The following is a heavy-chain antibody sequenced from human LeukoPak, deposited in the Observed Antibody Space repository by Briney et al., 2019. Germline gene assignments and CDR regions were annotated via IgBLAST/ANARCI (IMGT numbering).Heavy chain of an antibody. CDR2: IRPDGSGE. Sequence: PGGSLRLSCAASGFTFSTYWMSWVRQAPGKGLEWVAMIRPDGSGEYYVDSVKGRFTISGDNVNYSLYLQMNSLTAEDTAVYYCARVYSLKWLELEGYIDYWGQGTLVTVSS. CDR3: ARVYSLKWLELEGYIDY. D-gene: IGHD1-7*01. J-gene: IGHJ4*02. V-gene: IGHV3-7*03. CDR1: GFTFSTYW.